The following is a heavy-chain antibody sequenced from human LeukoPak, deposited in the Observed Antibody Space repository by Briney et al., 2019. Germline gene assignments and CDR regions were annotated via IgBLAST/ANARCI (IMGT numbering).Heavy chain of an antibody. V-gene: IGHV1-2*02. CDR2: INPNSGGT. Sequence: ASVKVSCKASGYTFTGYYMHWVRQAPGQGLGWMGWINPNSGGTNYAQKFQGRVTMTRDTSISTAYMELSRLRSDDTAVYYCARAAQVAGISYADYWGQGTLVTVSS. D-gene: IGHD6-19*01. J-gene: IGHJ4*02. CDR3: ARAAQVAGISYADY. CDR1: GYTFTGYY.